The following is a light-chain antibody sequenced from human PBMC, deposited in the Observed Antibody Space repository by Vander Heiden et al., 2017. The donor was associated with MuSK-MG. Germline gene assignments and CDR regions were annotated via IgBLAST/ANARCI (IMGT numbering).Light chain of an antibody. J-gene: IGKJ2*01. CDR3: QQDGSPLYT. CDR2: GAS. Sequence: EIVLTQSPGTLSLSPGERATLSCRASQSVTSSFLAWYQQKPGQAPRLLIYGASSRATGIPDRFSGSRSGTDFTLTISRLEPEDFAVYYCQQDGSPLYTFGQGTKMEIK. CDR1: QSVTSSF. V-gene: IGKV3-20*01.